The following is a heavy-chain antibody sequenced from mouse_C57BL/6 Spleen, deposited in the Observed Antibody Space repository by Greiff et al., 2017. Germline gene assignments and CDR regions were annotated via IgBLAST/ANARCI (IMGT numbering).Heavy chain of an antibody. V-gene: IGHV7-3*01. D-gene: IGHD1-1*01. CDR2: IRNKANGYTT. J-gene: IGHJ2*01. CDR1: GFTFTDYY. CDR3: ARSSYYYGTSYYFDV. Sequence: EVKLMESGGGLVQPGGSLSLSCAASGFTFTDYYMSWVRQPPGKALEWLGFIRNKANGYTTEYSASVKGRFTISRDNSQSILYLQMNALRAEDSATYYCARSSYYYGTSYYFDVWGQGTTLTVSS.